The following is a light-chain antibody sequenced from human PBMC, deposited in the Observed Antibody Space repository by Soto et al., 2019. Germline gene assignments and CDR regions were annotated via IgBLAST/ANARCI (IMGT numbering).Light chain of an antibody. V-gene: IGKV3-15*01. Sequence: EIVVTQSPATLSVSPGERATLSCRASQSVSSNLAWYQQKPGQAPRLLIYGASTRATGIPARFSGSGSGTDLRRTVSSLQFEDFRVYECQHYNNWRRTVVQGTKVDIK. J-gene: IGKJ1*01. CDR3: QHYNNWRRT. CDR1: QSVSSN. CDR2: GAS.